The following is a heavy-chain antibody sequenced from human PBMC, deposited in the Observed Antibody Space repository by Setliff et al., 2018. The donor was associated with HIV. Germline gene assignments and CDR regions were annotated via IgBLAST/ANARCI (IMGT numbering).Heavy chain of an antibody. V-gene: IGHV4-59*11. D-gene: IGHD3-16*01. CDR1: GDSIKGPW. J-gene: IGHJ4*02. CDR2: IHYTGTT. CDR3: GIEGDDYNEY. Sequence: SETLSLTCTVSGDSIKGPWWWSWIRQSPGKGLEWTGNIHYTGTTHYNPSLKSRVTMSVDTSKNHVSLKMSSVTAADTAVYYCGIEGDDYNEYWGQGTLVTVSS.